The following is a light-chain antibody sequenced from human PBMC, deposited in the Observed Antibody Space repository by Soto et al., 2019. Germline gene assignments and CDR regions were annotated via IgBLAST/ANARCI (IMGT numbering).Light chain of an antibody. CDR2: KAS. J-gene: IGKJ1*01. CDR1: QSIRSW. CDR3: QQYNDNWT. Sequence: DIQMTQSPSTLSASVGDRVTITCRASQSIRSWLAWYQQKPGTAPKLLIYKASTLQTGVPSRFSGSGSGTEFTLTISSLQPDDFATYYCQQYNDNWTFGQGTKVE. V-gene: IGKV1-5*03.